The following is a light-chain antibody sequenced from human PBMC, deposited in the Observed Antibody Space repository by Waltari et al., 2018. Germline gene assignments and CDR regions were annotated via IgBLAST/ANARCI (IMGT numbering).Light chain of an antibody. CDR3: QQIKSYAIT. CDR1: QSISSW. CDR2: KAS. V-gene: IGKV1-5*03. Sequence: DIQMTQSPSTLSASVGDRVTITCRASQSISSWLAWYQQKPGKAPKLLIYKASSLESGFPSRFSGMGSGTESTPTIRGLRPNIFAPNSGQQIKSYAITSGPGTKWISN. J-gene: IGKJ3*01.